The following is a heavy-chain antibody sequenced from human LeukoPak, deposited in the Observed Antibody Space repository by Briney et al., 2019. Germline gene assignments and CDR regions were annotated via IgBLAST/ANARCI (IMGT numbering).Heavy chain of an antibody. Sequence: SETLSLTCTVSGGSISSGSYYWGWIRQPPGKGLEWIGSIYYSGSTYYNPSLKSRVTISVDTSKNQFSLKLSSVTAADTAVYYCATHAFIPSGSGSYYNVENYFDYWGQGTLVTVSS. D-gene: IGHD3-10*01. CDR3: ATHAFIPSGSGSYYNVENYFDY. J-gene: IGHJ4*02. V-gene: IGHV4-39*01. CDR1: GGSISSGSYY. CDR2: IYYSGST.